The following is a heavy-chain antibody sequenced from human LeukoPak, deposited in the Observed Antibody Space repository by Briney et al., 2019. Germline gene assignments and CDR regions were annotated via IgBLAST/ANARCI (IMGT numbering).Heavy chain of an antibody. J-gene: IGHJ5*02. CDR2: INPNSGGT. Sequence: ASVKVSCKASGYTFTGYYMHWVRQAPGQGLEWMGWINPNSGGTNYAQKFQGRVTMTRDTSISTAYMELSRLRSDDTAVYYCARVPSQSRGSGSYGSWFDPWGQGTLVTVSS. CDR1: GYTFTGYY. CDR3: ARVPSQSRGSGSYGSWFDP. D-gene: IGHD3-10*01. V-gene: IGHV1-2*02.